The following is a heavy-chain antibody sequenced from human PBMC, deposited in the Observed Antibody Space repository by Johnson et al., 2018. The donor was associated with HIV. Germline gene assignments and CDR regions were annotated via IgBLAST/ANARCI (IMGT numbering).Heavy chain of an antibody. V-gene: IGHV3-7*05. Sequence: VQLVESGGGLVQPGGSLRLSCAASGFTFSSYWMSWVRQAPGKGLEWVANIKQDGSEKYYVDSVKGRFTISRDNAKNSLYLQMNSLRAEDTAGYYCAGDDVVNAFDIWCQGTMVTVSS. CDR1: GFTFSSYW. CDR2: IKQDGSEK. J-gene: IGHJ3*02. CDR3: AGDDVVNAFDI. D-gene: IGHD6-6*01.